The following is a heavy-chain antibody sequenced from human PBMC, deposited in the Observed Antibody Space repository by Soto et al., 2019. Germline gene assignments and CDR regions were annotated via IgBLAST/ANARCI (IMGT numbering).Heavy chain of an antibody. D-gene: IGHD4-17*01. Sequence: GGSLRLSCAASGFTFSNAWMSWVRQAPGKGLEWVGRIKSKTDGGTTDYAAPVKGRFTISRDDSKNTLYLQMNSLKTEDTAVYYCTSRYGDYPYYYYYMDVWGKGTTVTVSS. J-gene: IGHJ6*03. CDR1: GFTFSNAW. V-gene: IGHV3-15*01. CDR3: TSRYGDYPYYYYYMDV. CDR2: IKSKTDGGTT.